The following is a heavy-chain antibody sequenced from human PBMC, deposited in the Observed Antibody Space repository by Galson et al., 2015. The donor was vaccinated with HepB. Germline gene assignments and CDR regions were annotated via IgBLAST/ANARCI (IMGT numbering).Heavy chain of an antibody. V-gene: IGHV3-30-3*01. CDR1: GFTFSSYA. D-gene: IGHD2-2*01. Sequence: SLRLSCAASGFTFSSYAMHWVRQAPGKGLEWVAVISYDGSNKYYADSVKGRFTISRDNSKNTLYLQMNSLRAEDTAVYYCARDSDIVVVPAAVTDYYYYYGMDVWGQGTTVTVSS. J-gene: IGHJ6*02. CDR3: ARDSDIVVVPAAVTDYYYYYGMDV. CDR2: ISYDGSNK.